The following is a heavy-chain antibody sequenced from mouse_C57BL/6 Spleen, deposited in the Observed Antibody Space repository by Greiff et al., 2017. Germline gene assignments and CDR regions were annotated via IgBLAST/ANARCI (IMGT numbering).Heavy chain of an antibody. J-gene: IGHJ2*01. CDR2: IYPGDGDT. CDR1: GYAFSSYW. CDR3: AREGTTVVASPFDD. Sequence: VQLQQSGAELVKPGASVKISCKASGYAFSSYWMNWVKQRPGKGLEWIGQIYPGDGDTNYNGKFKGKATLTADKSSSTAYMQLSSLTSEDSAVYFCAREGTTVVASPFDDWGQGTTLTVSS. D-gene: IGHD1-1*01. V-gene: IGHV1-80*01.